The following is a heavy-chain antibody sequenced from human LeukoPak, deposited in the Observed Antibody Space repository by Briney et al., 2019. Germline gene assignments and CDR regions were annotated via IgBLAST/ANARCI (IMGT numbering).Heavy chain of an antibody. CDR2: ISWNSGSI. CDR3: AKDPSGDYDSSGYYFDY. CDR1: GFTFDDYA. V-gene: IGHV3-9*01. J-gene: IGHJ4*02. Sequence: PGGSLRLSCAASGFTFDDYAMHWVRQAPGKGLEWVSGISWNSGSIGYADSVKGRFTISRDNAKNSLYLQMNSLRAEDTALYYCAKDPSGDYDSSGYYFDYWGQGTLVTVSS. D-gene: IGHD3-22*01.